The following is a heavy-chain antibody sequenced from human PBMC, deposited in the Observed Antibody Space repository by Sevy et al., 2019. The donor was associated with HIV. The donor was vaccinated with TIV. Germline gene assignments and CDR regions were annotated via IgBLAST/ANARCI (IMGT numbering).Heavy chain of an antibody. D-gene: IGHD2-15*01. J-gene: IGHJ5*02. Sequence: ASVKVSCKASGYTFTSYAMHWVRQAPGQRLEWMGWINAGNGNTKCSQKFQGRVTITRDTSASTACMELSSLRSEDTAVYYCARGGIVVVVAAKIWFDPWGQGTLVTVSS. V-gene: IGHV1-3*01. CDR2: INAGNGNT. CDR3: ARGGIVVVVAAKIWFDP. CDR1: GYTFTSYA.